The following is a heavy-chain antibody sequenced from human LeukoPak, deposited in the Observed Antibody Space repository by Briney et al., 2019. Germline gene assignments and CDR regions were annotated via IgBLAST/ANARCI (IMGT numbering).Heavy chain of an antibody. CDR3: ARVSSSWYQDWYFDL. CDR2: IHTSGNT. J-gene: IGHJ2*01. D-gene: IGHD6-13*01. Sequence: PSETLSLTCAVSGGFISSYYWSWIRRPAARGLEWSVRIHTSGNTNYKPSLKSRVTMSVDTSNNQLSLKLSSVTAADTAVYYCARVSSSWYQDWYFDLWCRGTLVTVSS. V-gene: IGHV4-4*07. CDR1: GGFISSYY.